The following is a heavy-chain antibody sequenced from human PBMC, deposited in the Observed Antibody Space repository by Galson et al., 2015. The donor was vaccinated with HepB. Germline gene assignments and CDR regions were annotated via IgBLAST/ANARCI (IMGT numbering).Heavy chain of an antibody. CDR3: ARGVYSSGSYAVDY. V-gene: IGHV3-21*01. CDR2: VSSSSFYI. J-gene: IGHJ4*02. D-gene: IGHD3-10*01. CDR1: GFTFSSYD. Sequence: SLRLSCAASGFTFSSYDMNWIRQAPGKGLEWVSSVSSSSFYIYYVDSVKGRFTISRDNAKNSLYLQMNSLRAEDTAVYYCARGVYSSGSYAVDYWGQGTLVTVSS.